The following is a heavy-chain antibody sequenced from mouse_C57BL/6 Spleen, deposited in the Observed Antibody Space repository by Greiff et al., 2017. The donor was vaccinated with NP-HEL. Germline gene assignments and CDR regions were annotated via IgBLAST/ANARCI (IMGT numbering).Heavy chain of an antibody. CDR1: GYSITSGYY. V-gene: IGHV3-6*01. Sequence: EVKLQESGPGLVKPSQSLSLTCSVTGYSITSGYYWNWIRQFPGNKLEWMGYISYDGSNNYNPSLKNRISITRDTSKNQFFLKLNSVTTEDTATYYCARVDYYGSSYGVDYWGQGTTLTVSS. CDR3: ARVDYYGSSYGVDY. J-gene: IGHJ2*01. CDR2: ISYDGSN. D-gene: IGHD1-1*01.